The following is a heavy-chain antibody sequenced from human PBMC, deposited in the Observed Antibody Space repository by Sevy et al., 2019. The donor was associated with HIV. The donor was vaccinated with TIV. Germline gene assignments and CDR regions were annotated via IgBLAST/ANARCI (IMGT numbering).Heavy chain of an antibody. Sequence: GGSLRLSCAASGFTFSSYSMNWVRQAPGKGLEWVSSISSSSSYIYYADSVKGRFTISRDNAKNSLYLQMNSLRAEDTAVYYCAREGGYCSGGSCYWPTYYDYGMDVWGQGTTVTVSS. CDR1: GFTFSSYS. CDR3: AREGGYCSGGSCYWPTYYDYGMDV. V-gene: IGHV3-21*01. CDR2: ISSSSSYI. D-gene: IGHD2-15*01. J-gene: IGHJ6*02.